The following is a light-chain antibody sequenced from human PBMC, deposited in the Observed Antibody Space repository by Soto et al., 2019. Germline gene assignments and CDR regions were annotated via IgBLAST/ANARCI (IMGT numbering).Light chain of an antibody. Sequence: DIQMTQSPSSLSASVGDRVTITCRASQSISSFLNWYQQKPGKAPKLLIYAASSLQNGAPSRFSGSGSGTDFTLTIISLQPEDFAIYYCQHSYTTPYTFGQGTKLEI. V-gene: IGKV1-39*01. CDR2: AAS. CDR3: QHSYTTPYT. CDR1: QSISSF. J-gene: IGKJ2*01.